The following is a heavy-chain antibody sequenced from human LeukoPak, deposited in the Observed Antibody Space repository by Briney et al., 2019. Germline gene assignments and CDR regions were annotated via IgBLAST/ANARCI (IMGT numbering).Heavy chain of an antibody. Sequence: GGSLRLSCADSGFTFTTYNMHWVRQAPGKGLEWVSYINSRSTTLYYADSVKGRFTVSRDNAKDSLYLQMNSLRVEDTAVYYCARGTYSSGWLEFSDFDFWGQGTLVTVSS. V-gene: IGHV3-48*04. CDR1: GFTFTTYN. J-gene: IGHJ4*02. CDR2: INSRSTTL. D-gene: IGHD6-19*01. CDR3: ARGTYSSGWLEFSDFDF.